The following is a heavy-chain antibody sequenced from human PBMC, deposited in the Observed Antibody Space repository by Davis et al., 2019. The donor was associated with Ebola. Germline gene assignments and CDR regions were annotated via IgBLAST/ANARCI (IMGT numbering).Heavy chain of an antibody. Sequence: MPGGSLRLSCTVSGGSISSTTYYWGWIRQPPGKGLEWIGSIYYSGSTNYNPSLKSRVTISVDTSKNQFSLKLSSVTAADTAVYYCARGGGDVTVVTPVGDYWGQGTLVTVSS. J-gene: IGHJ4*02. CDR2: IYYSGST. CDR3: ARGGGDVTVVTPVGDY. D-gene: IGHD4-23*01. V-gene: IGHV4-39*07. CDR1: GGSISSTTYY.